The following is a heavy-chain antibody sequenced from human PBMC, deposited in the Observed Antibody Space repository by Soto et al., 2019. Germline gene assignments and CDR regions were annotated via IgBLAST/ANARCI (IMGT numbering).Heavy chain of an antibody. Sequence: QVQLQESGPGLVKASQTLSLTCTVSSASVNSGDYYWSWVRQPPGRGLEWIGYIHYSETIYYNPSLKSRVQILVETFKNQSSLEVSSVTAADTAVYYCARAHRYYDYPDIWRQGTTVTVSS. CDR1: SASVNSGDYY. V-gene: IGHV4-30-4*01. D-gene: IGHD3-22*01. CDR3: ARAHRYYDYPDI. J-gene: IGHJ3*02. CDR2: IHYSETI.